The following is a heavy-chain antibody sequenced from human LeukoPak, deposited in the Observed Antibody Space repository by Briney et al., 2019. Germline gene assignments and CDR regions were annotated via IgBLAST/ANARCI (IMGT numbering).Heavy chain of an antibody. D-gene: IGHD2-2*01. CDR3: ANMTPYCSSTSCSRDY. Sequence: GGSLRLSCAASGFTFSSYGMHWVRQAPGKGLEWVAFIRYDGSNKYYADSVKCRFTISRDNSKNTLYLQMNSLRAEDTAVYYCANMTPYCSSTSCSRDYWGQGTLVTVSS. CDR2: IRYDGSNK. J-gene: IGHJ4*02. V-gene: IGHV3-30*02. CDR1: GFTFSSYG.